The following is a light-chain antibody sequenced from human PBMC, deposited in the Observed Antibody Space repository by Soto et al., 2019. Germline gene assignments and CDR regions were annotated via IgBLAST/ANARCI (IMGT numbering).Light chain of an antibody. CDR3: QHYNNWPLT. Sequence: EIVMTQSPATLSVSPGERATLSCRASQSVSTTLAWYQRKPGQALRLLIYGASTRASGIPARFSGSGSGTDFTLTISSLQSEDIAVYYCQHYNNWPLTFGQGTKVEIK. CDR2: GAS. J-gene: IGKJ1*01. CDR1: QSVSTT. V-gene: IGKV3-15*01.